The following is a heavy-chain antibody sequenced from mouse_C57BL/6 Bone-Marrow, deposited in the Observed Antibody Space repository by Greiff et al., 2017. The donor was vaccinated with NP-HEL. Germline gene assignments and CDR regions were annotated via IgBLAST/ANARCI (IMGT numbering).Heavy chain of an antibody. V-gene: IGHV14-4*01. J-gene: IGHJ3*01. CDR2: IDPENGDT. CDR1: GFNIKDDY. Sequence: LVESGAELVRPGASVKLSCTASGFNIKDDYMHWVKQRPEQGLEWIGWIDPENGDTEYASKFQGKATITADTSSNTAYLQLSSLTSEDTAVYYCTTGIYYDLLRFAYWGQGTLVTVSA. D-gene: IGHD2-4*01. CDR3: TTGIYYDLLRFAY.